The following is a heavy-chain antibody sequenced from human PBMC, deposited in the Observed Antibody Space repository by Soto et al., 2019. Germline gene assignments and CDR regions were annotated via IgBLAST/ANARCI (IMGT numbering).Heavy chain of an antibody. Sequence: QVQLVESGGGVVQPGRSLRLSCAASGFTFSSYGMHWVRQAPGKGLEWVAVISYDGSNKYYADSVKGRFTISRDNSKNSLYVQMDNLRAEDTAGYYWAKVGVAATPYWGQGTLVTVSS. V-gene: IGHV3-30*18. CDR1: GFTFSSYG. CDR3: AKVGVAATPY. J-gene: IGHJ4*02. D-gene: IGHD2-15*01. CDR2: ISYDGSNK.